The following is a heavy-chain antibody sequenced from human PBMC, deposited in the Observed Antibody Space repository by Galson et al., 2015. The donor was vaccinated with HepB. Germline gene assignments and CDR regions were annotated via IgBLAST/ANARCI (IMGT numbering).Heavy chain of an antibody. CDR3: ARLDCSSTSCRNYYYYYMDV. V-gene: IGHV5-51*03. CDR1: GYSFTSYW. J-gene: IGHJ6*03. CDR2: IHPGDSNT. Sequence: QSGAEVKKPGESLKISCKGSGYSFTSYWIGWVRQMPGKGLEWMGIIHPGDSNTRYSPSFQGQATISADKSISTAYLQWSSLKASDTAMYYCARLDCSSTSCRNYYYYYMDVWGKGTTVTVSS. D-gene: IGHD2-2*01.